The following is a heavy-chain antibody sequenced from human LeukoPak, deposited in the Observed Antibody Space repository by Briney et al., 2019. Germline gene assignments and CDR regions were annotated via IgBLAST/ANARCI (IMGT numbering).Heavy chain of an antibody. D-gene: IGHD3-22*01. CDR2: INHSGST. Sequence: SETLSLTCAVYGGSFSGYYWSWIRQPPGKGLEWIGEINHSGSTNYNPPLKSRVTISVDTSKNQFSLKLSSVTAADTAVYYCARSDSSGYYYTFDYWGQGTLVTVSS. J-gene: IGHJ4*02. V-gene: IGHV4-34*01. CDR1: GGSFSGYY. CDR3: ARSDSSGYYYTFDY.